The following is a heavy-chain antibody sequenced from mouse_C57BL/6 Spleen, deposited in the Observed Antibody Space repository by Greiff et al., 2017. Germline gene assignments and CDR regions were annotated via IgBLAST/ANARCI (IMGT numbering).Heavy chain of an antibody. CDR3: ARGLAPYYYFDV. V-gene: IGHV3-1*01. CDR2: ISYSGST. D-gene: IGHD4-1*01. CDR1: GYSITSGYD. J-gene: IGHJ1*03. Sequence: VQLKQSGPGMVKPSQSLSLTCTVTGYSITSGYDWHCIRHFPGNKLEWMGYISYSGSTYYNPSLKSRISITHDTSKNHFFLKLNSVTNEDTATYYCARGLAPYYYFDVWGTGTTVTVSS.